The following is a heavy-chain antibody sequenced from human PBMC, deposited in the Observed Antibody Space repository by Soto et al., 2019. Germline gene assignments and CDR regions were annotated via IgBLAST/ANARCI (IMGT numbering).Heavy chain of an antibody. J-gene: IGHJ4*02. CDR3: ARDRWDYYDSSGYGRFDY. Sequence: ASVKVSCKASGYTFTSYYMHWVRQAPGQGLEWMGIINPSGGSTSYAQKFQGRVTMTRDTSTSTVYMELSSLRSEDTAVYYCARDRWDYYDSSGYGRFDYWGQGTLVTVSS. CDR1: GYTFTSYY. V-gene: IGHV1-46*01. CDR2: INPSGGST. D-gene: IGHD3-22*01.